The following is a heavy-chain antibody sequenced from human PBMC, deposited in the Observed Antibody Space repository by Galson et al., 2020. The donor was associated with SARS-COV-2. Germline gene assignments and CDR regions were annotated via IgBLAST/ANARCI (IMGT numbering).Heavy chain of an antibody. CDR2: IYQSGST. CDR1: DSSISGNYY. Sequence: SETLSLTCAVSDSSISGNYYWGWIRQPPGKGLEWIGVIYQSGSTYYNPSLKSRLTISKDTSKKQFFLKLTSVTAADTAVYYCALGSGLYYTDALDIWGQGTMVTVSS. J-gene: IGHJ3*02. D-gene: IGHD1-26*01. CDR3: ALGSGLYYTDALDI. V-gene: IGHV4-38-2*01.